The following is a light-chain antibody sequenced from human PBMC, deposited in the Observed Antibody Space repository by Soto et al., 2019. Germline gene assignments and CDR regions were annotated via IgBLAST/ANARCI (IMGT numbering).Light chain of an antibody. CDR2: STN. J-gene: IGLJ2*01. V-gene: IGLV8-61*01. CDR3: VLYMGSGTVV. CDR1: SGSVSTSYY. Sequence: QTVVTQEPSFSVSPGGTVTLTCGLSSGSVSTSYYPSWYQQTPGQAPRTLIYSTNTRSSGVPDRFSGSILGNKAALTITGAQADEESYYYCVLYMGSGTVVFGGGTKLTVL.